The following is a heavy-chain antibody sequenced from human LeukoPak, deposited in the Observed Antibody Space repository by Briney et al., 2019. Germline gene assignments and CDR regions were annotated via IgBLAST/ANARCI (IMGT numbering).Heavy chain of an antibody. CDR3: AKEKIYCSGGSCYSDYFDY. Sequence: GGSLRLSCAASGFTFSSYSMNWVRQAPGEGLEWISYISHFGGHTAIYYADSVKGRFTISRDNSKNTLYLQMNSLRAEDTAVYYCAKEKIYCSGGSCYSDYFDYWGQGTLVTVSS. J-gene: IGHJ4*02. CDR2: ISHFGGHTAI. D-gene: IGHD2-15*01. CDR1: GFTFSSYS. V-gene: IGHV3-48*01.